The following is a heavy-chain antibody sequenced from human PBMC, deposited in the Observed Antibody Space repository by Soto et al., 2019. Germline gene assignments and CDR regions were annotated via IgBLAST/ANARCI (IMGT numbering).Heavy chain of an antibody. V-gene: IGHV1-3*01. CDR3: ARDLRRITGIQYWFDP. D-gene: IGHD1-20*01. J-gene: IGHJ5*02. CDR2: INAGNGNT. CDR1: GYTFTSYA. Sequence: ASVKVSCKASGYTFTSYAMHWVRQAPGQRLEWMGWINAGNGNTKYSQKFQGRVTITRDTSASTAYMELSSLRSEDTAVYYCARDLRRITGIQYWFDPWGQGTLVPVSS.